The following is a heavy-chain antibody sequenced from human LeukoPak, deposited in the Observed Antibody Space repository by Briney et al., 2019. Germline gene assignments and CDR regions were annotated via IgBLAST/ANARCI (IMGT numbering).Heavy chain of an antibody. CDR3: ARGSSSLYEIDY. Sequence: GGSLRLSCAASGFTFSSYWMHWVRQAPGKGLVWVSRINSDGSSTSYADSVKGRFTISGDNAKNTLYLQMNSLRAEDTAVYYCARGSSSLYEIDYWGQGTLVTVSS. J-gene: IGHJ4*02. D-gene: IGHD6-6*01. V-gene: IGHV3-74*01. CDR2: INSDGSST. CDR1: GFTFSSYW.